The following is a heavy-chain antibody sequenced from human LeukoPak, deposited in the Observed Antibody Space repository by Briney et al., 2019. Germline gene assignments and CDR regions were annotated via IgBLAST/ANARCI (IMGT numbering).Heavy chain of an antibody. CDR1: GYTFTSYG. J-gene: IGHJ4*02. CDR3: ARYYDILTGYYPVDY. D-gene: IGHD3-9*01. Sequence: ASVKVSCQASGYTFTSYGISWVRQAPGQGLEWMGWISAYNGNTNYAQKLQGRVTMTTDTSTSTAYMELRSLRSDDTAVYYCARYYDILTGYYPVDYWGQGTLVTVSS. V-gene: IGHV1-18*01. CDR2: ISAYNGNT.